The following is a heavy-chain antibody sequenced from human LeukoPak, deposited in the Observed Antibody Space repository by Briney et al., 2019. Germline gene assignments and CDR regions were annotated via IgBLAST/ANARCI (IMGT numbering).Heavy chain of an antibody. J-gene: IGHJ4*02. CDR1: GGTFSSYA. CDR2: MNPNSGNT. D-gene: IGHD3-9*01. V-gene: IGHV1-8*03. CDR3: ARARGAFDWLWDY. Sequence: ASVKVSCKASGGTFSSYAISWVRQATGQGLEWMGWMNPNSGNTGYAQKFQGRVTITRNTSISTAYMELSSLRSEDTAVYYCARARGAFDWLWDYWGQGTLVTVSS.